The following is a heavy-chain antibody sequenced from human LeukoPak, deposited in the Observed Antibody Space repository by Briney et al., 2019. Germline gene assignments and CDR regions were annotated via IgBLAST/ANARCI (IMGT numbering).Heavy chain of an antibody. CDR2: INWNGGST. J-gene: IGHJ4*02. D-gene: IGHD3-22*01. CDR3: ARVGPSYYDSSGPLDY. CDR1: GFTFDDYG. Sequence: GGSLRLSCAASGFTFDDYGMSWVRQAPGKGLEWVSGINWNGGSTGYADSVKGRFTISRDNAKNSLYLQMNSLRAEDTALYYCARVGPSYYDSSGPLDYWGQGTLVTVSS. V-gene: IGHV3-20*04.